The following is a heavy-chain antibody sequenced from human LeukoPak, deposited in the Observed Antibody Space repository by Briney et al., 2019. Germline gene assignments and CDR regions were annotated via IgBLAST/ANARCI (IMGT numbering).Heavy chain of an antibody. CDR1: GGTFSSYT. CDR3: AGNTLSYYYDSSGYYNAFDI. Sequence: SVKVSCKASGGTFSSYTISWVRQAPGQGLEWRGRIIPILGIANYAQKFQGRVTITADKSTSTAYMELSSLRSEDTAVYYCAGNTLSYYYDSSGYYNAFDIWGQGTMVTVSS. D-gene: IGHD3-22*01. CDR2: IIPILGIA. V-gene: IGHV1-69*02. J-gene: IGHJ3*02.